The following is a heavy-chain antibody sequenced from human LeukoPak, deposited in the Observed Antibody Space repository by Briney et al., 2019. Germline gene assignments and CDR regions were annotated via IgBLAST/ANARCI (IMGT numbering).Heavy chain of an antibody. J-gene: IGHJ4*02. CDR2: ISYDGSNK. D-gene: IGHD3-10*01. CDR1: GFTFSSYA. Sequence: GGSLRLSCAASGFTFSSYAMHWVRQAPGKGLEWVAVISYDGSNKYYADSVKGRFTISRDNSKNTLYLQMNSLRAEDTAVYYCASGGSAFGDDYWGQGTLVTVSS. CDR3: ASGGSAFGDDY. V-gene: IGHV3-30*04.